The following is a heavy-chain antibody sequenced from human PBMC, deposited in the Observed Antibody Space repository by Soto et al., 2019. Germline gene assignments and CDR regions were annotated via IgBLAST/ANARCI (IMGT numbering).Heavy chain of an antibody. CDR3: ARDMDDSSDYGDY. CDR1: GFTFSRDW. V-gene: IGHV3-7*01. Sequence: EVHLVESGGALVQPGGSLGLSCVVSGFTFSRDWMSWVRQAPGKGLEWVANIKEDGSEKYYVDSVRGRFTISRDNTKNSLYLQMSSLRAEDTAVYYCARDMDDSSDYGDYWGKRNLVTVSS. D-gene: IGHD4-4*01. CDR2: IKEDGSEK. J-gene: IGHJ4*02.